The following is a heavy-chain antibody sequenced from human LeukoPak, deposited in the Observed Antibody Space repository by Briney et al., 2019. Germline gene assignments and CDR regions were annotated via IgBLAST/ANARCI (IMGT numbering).Heavy chain of an antibody. D-gene: IGHD2-15*01. V-gene: IGHV3-23*01. J-gene: IGHJ4*02. CDR2: ISGSGGST. Sequence: GGSLRLSCAASGFNFSNYAMSWVRQAPGKGLEWVSAISGSGGSTYYADSVKGRFTISRDNAKNSLYLQMNSLRAEDTAVYYCARLYCSGGSCYKGAGDYWGQGISVTVSS. CDR1: GFNFSNYA. CDR3: ARLYCSGGSCYKGAGDY.